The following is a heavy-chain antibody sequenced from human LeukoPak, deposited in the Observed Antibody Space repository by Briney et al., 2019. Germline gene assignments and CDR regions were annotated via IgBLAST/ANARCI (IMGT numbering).Heavy chain of an antibody. CDR1: GFTFDDYA. CDR3: AKDSSGADY. Sequence: GGSLRLSCAASGFTFDDYAMHWVRQAPGKGLEWVSLITGDGVSTYYADSVKGRFTISRGNSKNSLFLQMNSLRTEDTAWYYCAKDSSGADYWGQGTLVTVSS. V-gene: IGHV3-43*02. CDR2: ITGDGVST. D-gene: IGHD7-27*01. J-gene: IGHJ4*02.